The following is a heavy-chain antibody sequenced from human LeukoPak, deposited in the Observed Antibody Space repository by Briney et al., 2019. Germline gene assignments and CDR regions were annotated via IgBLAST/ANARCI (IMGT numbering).Heavy chain of an antibody. V-gene: IGHV3-30-3*01. CDR1: GFTFSSYE. CDR2: ISYDGSNK. D-gene: IGHD3-3*01. Sequence: GGSLRLSCAASGFTFSSYEMNWVRQAPGKGLEWVAVISYDGSNKYYADSVKGRFTISRDNSKNTLYLQMNSLRAEDTAVYYCARDFILGALDYWGQGTLVTVSS. CDR3: ARDFILGALDY. J-gene: IGHJ4*02.